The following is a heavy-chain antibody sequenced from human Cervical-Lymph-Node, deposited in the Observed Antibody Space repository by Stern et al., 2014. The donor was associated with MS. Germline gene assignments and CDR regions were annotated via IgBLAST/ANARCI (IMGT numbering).Heavy chain of an antibody. J-gene: IGHJ4*02. V-gene: IGHV4-31*03. CDR2: ISYSGIP. D-gene: IGHD5-18*01. CDR1: GGSISSYGYY. Sequence: QVQLQESGPGLVTPSQTLSLTCTVSGGSISSYGYYWTWIRQHPGKGLEWIGYISYSGIPYYNPALKSRVTMPADTSQNQFSLKLNSVTAADTAVYYCARVGYSFGLDYWGQGTLVTASS. CDR3: ARVGYSFGLDY.